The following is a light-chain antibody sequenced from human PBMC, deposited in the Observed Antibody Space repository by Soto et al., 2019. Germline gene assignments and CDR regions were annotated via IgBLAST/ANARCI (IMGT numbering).Light chain of an antibody. V-gene: IGKV3-11*01. Sequence: EIVLTQSPATLSLSPGETATLSCRASQSVSTYLAWYQQRPGQAPRLLIYDASYRATDIPPRFSGSRSVTDFTLTISSLEPEDFAVYYCQQRRSWPPTITFGQGTRLDI. J-gene: IGKJ5*01. CDR1: QSVSTY. CDR2: DAS. CDR3: QQRRSWPPTIT.